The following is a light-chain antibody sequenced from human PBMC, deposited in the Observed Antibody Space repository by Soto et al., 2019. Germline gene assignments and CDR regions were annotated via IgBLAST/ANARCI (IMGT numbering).Light chain of an antibody. CDR1: QSISSW. CDR3: QQYNSYSIT. V-gene: IGKV1-5*03. J-gene: IGKJ3*01. CDR2: KAS. Sequence: DIQMPQSPSTLSASVGDRVTITCRASQSISSWLAWYQQKPGKAPKLLIYKASSLESGVPSRFSGSGSGTEFTLTISSLQPDDLAAYYCQQYNSYSITFGRGTKVDIK.